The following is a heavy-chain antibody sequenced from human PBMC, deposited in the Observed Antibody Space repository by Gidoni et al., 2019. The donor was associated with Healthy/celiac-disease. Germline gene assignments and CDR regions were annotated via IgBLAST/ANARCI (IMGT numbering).Heavy chain of an antibody. CDR1: GFTFSSYG. Sequence: QVQLVESGGGVVQPGRSLRLSCAASGFTFSSYGMHGCRQAPGKGREWVAVIAYDGSNKYYADSVKGRFTLSRDNSKNTRYLQMNSLSAKDTAVYYCAKGSVSTYYYYMDVWVKGTTVTVSS. CDR2: IAYDGSNK. D-gene: IGHD4-4*01. J-gene: IGHJ6*03. CDR3: AKGSVSTYYYYMDV. V-gene: IGHV3-30*18.